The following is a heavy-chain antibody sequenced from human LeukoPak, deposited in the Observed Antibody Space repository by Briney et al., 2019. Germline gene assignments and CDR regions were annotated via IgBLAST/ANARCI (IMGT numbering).Heavy chain of an antibody. CDR3: AKDEGYSYGYDN. CDR1: GFTFSSYS. CDR2: ISGSGGST. V-gene: IGHV3-23*01. J-gene: IGHJ4*02. Sequence: GGSLRLSCAASGFTFSSYSMNWVRQAPGKGLEWVSAISGSGGSTYYADSVKGRFTISRDNSKNTLYLQMNSLRAEDTAVYYCAKDEGYSYGYDNWGQETLVTVSS. D-gene: IGHD5-18*01.